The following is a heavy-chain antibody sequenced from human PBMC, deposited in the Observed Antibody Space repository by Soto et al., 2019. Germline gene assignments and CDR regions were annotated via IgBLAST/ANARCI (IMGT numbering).Heavy chain of an antibody. CDR2: VYHNGLT. CDR3: ARDAALPGDADRFDY. D-gene: IGHD2-15*01. Sequence: ETLSLTCYVSGDSIGSNVWWSWVRQPPGKGLEWIGEVYHNGLTDYNPSLRGRATMSADMSKNQFSLRVTSVTDADTAIYYCARDAALPGDADRFDYWGQGALVTVYS. CDR1: GDSIGSNVW. J-gene: IGHJ4*02. V-gene: IGHV4-4*02.